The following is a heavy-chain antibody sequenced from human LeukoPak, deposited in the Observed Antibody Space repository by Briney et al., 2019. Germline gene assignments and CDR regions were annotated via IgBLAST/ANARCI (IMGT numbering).Heavy chain of an antibody. CDR1: GDSITSDGYF. V-gene: IGHV4-39*01. CDR3: ARASVVLHQFDD. Sequence: SETLSLTCSVSGDSITSDGYFWGRIRQPPGKGLEWIAIINYSGQTFYNPSLLSRVTTSVDTSKNQFSLRLSSVTAADTAVYYCARASVVLHQFDDWGQGTLVTVSS. J-gene: IGHJ4*02. CDR2: INYSGQT. D-gene: IGHD2-21*01.